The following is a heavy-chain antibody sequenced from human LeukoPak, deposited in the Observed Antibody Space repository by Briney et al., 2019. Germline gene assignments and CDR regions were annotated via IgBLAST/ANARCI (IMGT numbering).Heavy chain of an antibody. D-gene: IGHD6-19*01. CDR2: ISAYNGNT. V-gene: IGHV1-18*01. J-gene: IGHJ6*02. CDR3: ARVGSGWYEYYYYGMDV. Sequence: ASVKVSCKASGYTFTSYGISWVRRAPGQGLEWMGWISAYNGNTNYAQKLQGRVTMTTDTSTSTAYMELRSLRSDDTAVYYCARVGSGWYEYYYYGMDVWGQGTTVTVSS. CDR1: GYTFTSYG.